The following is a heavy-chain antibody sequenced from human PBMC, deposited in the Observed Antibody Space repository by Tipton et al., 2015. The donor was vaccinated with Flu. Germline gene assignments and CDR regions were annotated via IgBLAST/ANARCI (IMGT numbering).Heavy chain of an antibody. D-gene: IGHD4-11*01. J-gene: IGHJ5*02. Sequence: TLSLTCTVSGDFFTSYYWNWIRQPPGKGLEWIGYIYNSEYTKYNPSLKSRVTISVDTSKNQVSLRLVSVTATDTAIYYCARRDYSNYVSEPKNWFDPWGQGILVTVSS. CDR1: GDFFTSYY. CDR3: ARRDYSNYVSEPKNWFDP. CDR2: IYNSEYT. V-gene: IGHV4-4*09.